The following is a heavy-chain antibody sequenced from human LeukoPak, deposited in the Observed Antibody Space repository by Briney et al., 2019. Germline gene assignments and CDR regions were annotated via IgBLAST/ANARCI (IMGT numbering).Heavy chain of an antibody. CDR1: GGSISSSSYY. CDR3: ARRYGGSCYSSPKNWFDP. D-gene: IGHD2-15*01. J-gene: IGHJ5*02. Sequence: KTSGTLSLTCTVSGGSISSSSYYWGWIRQPPGKGLEWIGNIYYIGSTYYNPSLKSRVTISVDTSENQFSLKLSSVTAADTAVYYCARRYGGSCYSSPKNWFDPWGQGTLVTVSS. V-gene: IGHV4-39*07. CDR2: IYYIGST.